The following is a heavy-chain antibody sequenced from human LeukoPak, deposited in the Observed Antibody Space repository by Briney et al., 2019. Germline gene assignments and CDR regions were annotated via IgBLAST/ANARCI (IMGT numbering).Heavy chain of an antibody. D-gene: IGHD3-3*01. CDR1: GGSISSSSYY. J-gene: IGHJ3*02. V-gene: IGHV4-39*01. CDR2: IYYSGST. CDR3: ATRPVDFWSGGLAFDI. Sequence: SENLSLTCTVSGGSISSSSYYWGWIRQPPGKGLEWFGRIYYSGSTYYNPSLKSRVTICVDTSKNQFSLKLSSVTAADSAAYYCATRPVDFWSGGLAFDIWAQGTMVTVSS.